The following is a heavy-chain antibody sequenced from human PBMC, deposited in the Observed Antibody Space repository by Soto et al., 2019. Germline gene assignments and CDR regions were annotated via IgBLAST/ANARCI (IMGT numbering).Heavy chain of an antibody. CDR1: GGSFSGYY. CDR3: ARDKITGLFDY. CDR2: INHSGST. J-gene: IGHJ4*02. V-gene: IGHV4-34*01. Sequence: SETLSLTCAVYGGSFSGYYWTWIRQPLGTGLEWIGEINHSGSTNYNPSLKSRVTISVDTSKNQFSLKLAPVTAADTAVYYCARDKITGLFDYWGQGTLVTVSS. D-gene: IGHD2-8*02.